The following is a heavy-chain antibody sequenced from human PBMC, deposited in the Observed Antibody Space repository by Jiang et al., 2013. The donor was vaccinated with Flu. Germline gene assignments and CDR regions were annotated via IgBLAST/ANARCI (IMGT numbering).Heavy chain of an antibody. D-gene: IGHD4-17*01. Sequence: VQLVESGAEVKKPGESLRISCKGSGYTFTSYWITWVRQMPGKDLEWMGNIDPSDSYTKNSPSFQGHVTISTDNSINTAYLQWSSLKASDTAIYYCARRFDYAGNGDGFDIWGQGTMVTVSS. J-gene: IGHJ3*02. CDR1: GYTFTSYW. CDR3: ARRFDYAGNGDGFDI. V-gene: IGHV5-10-1*03. CDR2: IDPSDSYT.